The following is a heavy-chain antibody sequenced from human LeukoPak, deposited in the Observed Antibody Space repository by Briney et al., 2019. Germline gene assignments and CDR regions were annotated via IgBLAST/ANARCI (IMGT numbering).Heavy chain of an antibody. V-gene: IGHV4-39*01. CDR3: ARHTYYDFWSGYYTYYYYYMDV. Sequence: SETLSLTCTVSGGSISSSSYYWGWIRQPPGKGLEWIGSIYYSGDTYYNPSLKSRVTISVDTSKNQFSLKLSSVTAADTAVYYCARHTYYDFWSGYYTYYYYYMDVWGKGTTVTVSS. CDR2: IYYSGDT. J-gene: IGHJ6*03. D-gene: IGHD3-3*01. CDR1: GGSISSSSYY.